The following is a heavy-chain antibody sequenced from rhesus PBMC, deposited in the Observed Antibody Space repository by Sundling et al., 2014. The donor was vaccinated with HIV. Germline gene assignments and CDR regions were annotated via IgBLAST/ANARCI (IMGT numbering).Heavy chain of an antibody. CDR2: IYSSSGNT. D-gene: IGHD2-15*01. Sequence: QVQLQESGPGLLKPSETLSLTCAVSGGSISGNYGWGWIRQPPGKGLEWIGNIYSSSGNTYYNPSLKSRVTISTDTSKNQFSLKLSSVTAADTAVYYCARCRFDCSNIYCPKDFFDYWGQGVLVTVSS. J-gene: IGHJ4*01. CDR1: GGSISGNYG. V-gene: IGHV4-76*01. CDR3: ARCRFDCSNIYCPKDFFDY.